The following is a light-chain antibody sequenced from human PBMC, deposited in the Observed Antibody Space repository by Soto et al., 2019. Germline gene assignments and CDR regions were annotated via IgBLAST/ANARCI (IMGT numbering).Light chain of an antibody. V-gene: IGKV2-28*01. Sequence: DIVMTQSPLALPVTSGEPASISCRSSQSLLHSNVYNSLDWYLQKPGQSPQLLIYLGSIRASGVPDRFSGSGSDRDFTLKISRVEAEDVGVYYCMQTRQTPYTFGQGTKLELK. CDR3: MQTRQTPYT. J-gene: IGKJ2*01. CDR1: QSLLHSNVYNS. CDR2: LGS.